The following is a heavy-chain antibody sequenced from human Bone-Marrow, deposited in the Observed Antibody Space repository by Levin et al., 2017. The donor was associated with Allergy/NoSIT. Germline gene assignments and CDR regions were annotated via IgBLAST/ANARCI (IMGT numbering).Heavy chain of an antibody. V-gene: IGHV1-18*01. CDR2: ISSYDGHT. CDR1: GYTFNAYY. Sequence: GASVKVSCEASGYTFNAYYINWLRQAPGQGLEWLGWISSYDGHTNFASKFQGRITMTTDTSTRTVHMELRSLTSDDTALYYCARGDTKMALYYFEYWGQGSLVIVSS. J-gene: IGHJ4*02. CDR3: ARGDTKMALYYFEY. D-gene: IGHD5-24*01.